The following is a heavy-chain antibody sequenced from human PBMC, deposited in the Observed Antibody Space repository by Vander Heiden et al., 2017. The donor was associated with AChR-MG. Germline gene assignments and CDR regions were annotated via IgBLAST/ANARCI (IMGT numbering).Heavy chain of an antibody. J-gene: IGHJ4*02. CDR2: MSSSSSTI. V-gene: IGHV3-48*01. CDR1: GFTFSSYS. D-gene: IGHD2-2*01. CDR3: ARLGSYALFDY. Sequence: EVQLVESGGGLVQPGGSLILSCAPSGFTFSSYSMNWVRQAPGKGLEWVSYMSSSSSTIYYADSVKGRFTISRDNAKNSLYLQMNSLRAEDTAVYYCARLGSYALFDYWGQGTLVTVSS.